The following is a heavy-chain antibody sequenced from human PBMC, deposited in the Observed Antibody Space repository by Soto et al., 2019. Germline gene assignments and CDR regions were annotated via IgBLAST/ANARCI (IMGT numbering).Heavy chain of an antibody. D-gene: IGHD3-22*01. CDR3: TRDIDSSGYYYVVGY. Sequence: GGSLRLSCTASGFTFGDYAMSWFRQAPGKGLEWVGFIRSKAYGGTTEYAASVKGRFTISRDDSKSIAYLQMNSLKTEDTAVYYCTRDIDSSGYYYVVGYWGQGTLVTVSS. J-gene: IGHJ4*02. CDR1: GFTFGDYA. V-gene: IGHV3-49*03. CDR2: IRSKAYGGTT.